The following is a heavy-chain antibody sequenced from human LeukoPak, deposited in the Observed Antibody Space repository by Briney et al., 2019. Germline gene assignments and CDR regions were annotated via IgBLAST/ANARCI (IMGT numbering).Heavy chain of an antibody. CDR1: GFTFSDYY. J-gene: IGHJ4*02. V-gene: IGHV3-11*06. Sequence: NSGGSLRLSCAASGFTFSDYYMSWIRQAPGKGLEWVSYISSSSSYTNYADSVKGRFTISRDNAKNSLYLQMNSLRAEDTAVYYCARMPVVSYYYDSSGPLDYWGQGTLVTVSS. D-gene: IGHD3-22*01. CDR2: ISSSSSYT. CDR3: ARMPVVSYYYDSSGPLDY.